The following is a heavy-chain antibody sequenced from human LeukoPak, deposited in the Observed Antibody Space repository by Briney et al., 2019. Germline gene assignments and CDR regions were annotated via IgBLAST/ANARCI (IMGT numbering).Heavy chain of an antibody. CDR1: GGSTSSYY. Sequence: KPSETLSLTCSVSGGSTSSYYWSWIRQPPGRRLEWIGYISDSGSTNYNPSLKSRVTMSVDTSRNQFSLKLSSVTAADTAVYYCATIAAYGGGWYTIAYWGQGTLVTVSS. CDR3: ATIAAYGGGWYTIAY. V-gene: IGHV4-59*08. J-gene: IGHJ4*02. D-gene: IGHD6-19*01. CDR2: ISDSGST.